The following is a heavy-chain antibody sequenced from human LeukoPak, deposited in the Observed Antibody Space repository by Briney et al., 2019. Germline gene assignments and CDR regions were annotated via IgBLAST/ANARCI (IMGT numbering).Heavy chain of an antibody. CDR1: GFTFSSRE. V-gene: IGHV3-48*03. J-gene: IGHJ4*02. CDR3: ARPLLGPAPYDY. Sequence: GGSLRLSWAASGFTFSSREMNWVRQAPGKGLEWVSYISSSGSTIYYADSVKGRFTISRDNAKNSLYLQMNSLRADDTAVYYCARPLLGPAPYDYWGQGTLVTVSS. CDR2: ISSSGSTI. D-gene: IGHD2-21*01.